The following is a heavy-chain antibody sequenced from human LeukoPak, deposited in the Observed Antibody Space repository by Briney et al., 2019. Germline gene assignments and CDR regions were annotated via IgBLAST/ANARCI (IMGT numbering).Heavy chain of an antibody. CDR2: ISGSGGST. J-gene: IGHJ4*02. Sequence: PGGSLRLSCAASGFTFSSYAMSWVRQAPGKGLEWVSAISGSGGSTYYADSVKGRFTISRDNSKNTLYLQMNSLRAEDTAVYYCATRQTGTTLLDYWGQGTLVTVSS. V-gene: IGHV3-23*01. D-gene: IGHD1-1*01. CDR1: GFTFSSYA. CDR3: ATRQTGTTLLDY.